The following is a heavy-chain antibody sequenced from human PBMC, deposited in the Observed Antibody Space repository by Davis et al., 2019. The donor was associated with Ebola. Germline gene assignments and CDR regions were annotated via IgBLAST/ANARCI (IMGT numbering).Heavy chain of an antibody. J-gene: IGHJ4*02. CDR3: ARAVGATADFDY. CDR1: GYTFTSYG. D-gene: IGHD1-26*01. CDR2: INVYNDNT. V-gene: IGHV1-18*01. Sequence: ASVKVSCKASGYTFTSYGISWVRQAPGQGLEWMGWINVYNDNTNCAQKFLDRVTMTTDTFTTTAYMDLRSLTSDDTAVYYCARAVGATADFDYWGQGTLVTVSS.